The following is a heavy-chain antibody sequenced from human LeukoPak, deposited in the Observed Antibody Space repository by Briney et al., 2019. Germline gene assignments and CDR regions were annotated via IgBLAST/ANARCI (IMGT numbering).Heavy chain of an antibody. V-gene: IGHV1-69*05. J-gene: IGHJ4*02. D-gene: IGHD3-22*01. CDR3: ARGGRGTIIMIVVAALDY. CDR2: IIPIFGTA. Sequence: ASVKVSCKASGGTFSSYAISWVRQAPGQGLEWMGRIIPIFGTANYAQKFQGRVTITTDESTSTAYMELSSLRSEDTAVYYCARGGRGTIIMIVVAALDYWGQGTLVTVSS. CDR1: GGTFSSYA.